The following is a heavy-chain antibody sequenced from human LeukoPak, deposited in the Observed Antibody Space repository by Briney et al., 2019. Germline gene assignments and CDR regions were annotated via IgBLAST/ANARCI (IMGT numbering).Heavy chain of an antibody. V-gene: IGHV4-59*01. Sequence: PSETLSLTCTVSGGSISSYYWSRIRQPPGKGLEWIGYIYYSGSTNYNPSLKSRVTISVDTSKNQFSLKLSSVTAADTAVYYCARGASDHYFDYWGQGTLVTVSS. CDR2: IYYSGST. CDR3: ARGASDHYFDY. CDR1: GGSISSYY. J-gene: IGHJ4*02.